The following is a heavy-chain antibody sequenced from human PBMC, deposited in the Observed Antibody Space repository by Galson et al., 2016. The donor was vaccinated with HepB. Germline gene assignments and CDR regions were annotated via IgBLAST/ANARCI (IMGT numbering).Heavy chain of an antibody. V-gene: IGHV1-3*01. CDR2: INVGDGTT. CDR3: ARPPSPTTFGVVTDQHYGMDL. J-gene: IGHJ6*02. Sequence: SVKVSCKAAGYTFSNHAMHWVRQAPGQTLEWMGWINVGDGTTKYSRKFQGRVSITRDTSASTVYMKLSSLRSTDTAVYYCARPPSPTTFGVVTDQHYGMDLWGQGTTVTVSS. CDR1: GYTFSNHA. D-gene: IGHD3-3*01.